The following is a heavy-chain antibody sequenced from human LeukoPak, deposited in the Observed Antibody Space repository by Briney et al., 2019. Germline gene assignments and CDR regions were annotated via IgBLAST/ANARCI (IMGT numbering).Heavy chain of an antibody. J-gene: IGHJ4*02. CDR3: AKDGDDYVWGSSLPFDY. CDR1: GFTFSNYA. D-gene: IGHD3-16*01. V-gene: IGHV3-23*01. CDR2: ISGSGGST. Sequence: PGGSLRLSCAASGFTFSNYAMTWVRLAPGKGLEWVSAISGSGGSTYYADSVKGRFTISRDNSKNTLYLQMNSLRAEDTAVYYCAKDGDDYVWGSSLPFDYWGQGTLVTVSS.